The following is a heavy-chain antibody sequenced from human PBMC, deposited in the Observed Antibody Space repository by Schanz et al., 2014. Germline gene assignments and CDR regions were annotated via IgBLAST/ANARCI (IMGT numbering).Heavy chain of an antibody. V-gene: IGHV3-11*05. Sequence: QVQLVESGGGLVKPGGSLRLSCAASGFTFSDYYMTWMRQAPGKGLEWISYISNSGTYTKYADSVKGRFVISRDNARSSLYLQMSSLRADDSAVYYCAKPFRSSWYPDAFDIWGQGTMVTVSS. CDR1: GFTFSDYY. CDR2: ISNSGTYT. D-gene: IGHD6-13*01. CDR3: AKPFRSSWYPDAFDI. J-gene: IGHJ3*02.